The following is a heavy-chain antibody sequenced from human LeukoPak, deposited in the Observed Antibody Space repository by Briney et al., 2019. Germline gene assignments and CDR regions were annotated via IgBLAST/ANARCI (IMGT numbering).Heavy chain of an antibody. V-gene: IGHV3-33*01. D-gene: IGHD3-3*01. CDR2: IWYDGSNK. CDR3: AASTYYDFWSGHYGMDV. Sequence: GGSLRLSCAASGFTFSSYGMHWVRQAPGKGLEWVAVIWYDGSNKYYADSVKGRFTISRDNSKNTLYLQMNSLRAEDTAVYYCAASTYYDFWSGHYGMDVWGQGTTVTVSS. J-gene: IGHJ6*02. CDR1: GFTFSSYG.